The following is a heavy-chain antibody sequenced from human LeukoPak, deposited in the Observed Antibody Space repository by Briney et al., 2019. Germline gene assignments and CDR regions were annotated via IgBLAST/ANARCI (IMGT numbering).Heavy chain of an antibody. CDR2: ISNHGTT. V-gene: IGHV3-53*01. CDR3: ARDNTISGHYEVGY. Sequence: GGSLRLSCAASGFSVSTNYMIWVRQAPGMGLECVSVISNHGTTYYADSVKGRFSISRDNSKNTVFLQMNSLRAEDTAVYYCARDNTISGHYEVGYWGQGTLVTASS. J-gene: IGHJ4*02. D-gene: IGHD3-3*01. CDR1: GFSVSTNY.